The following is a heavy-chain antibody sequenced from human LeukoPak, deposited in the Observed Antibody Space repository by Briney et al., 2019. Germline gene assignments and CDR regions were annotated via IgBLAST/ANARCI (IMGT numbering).Heavy chain of an antibody. CDR3: ARGNPVATTGTKGGWFGP. Sequence: SEILSLTCTVSGDSISSYYWSWIRQPPGKGLEWIGYIYDSGSTNYNPSLKSRVTISLDTSKNQFSLKLRSVTAADTALYYCARGNPVATTGTKGGWFGPWGQGTLVTVSS. CDR1: GDSISSYY. CDR2: IYDSGST. J-gene: IGHJ5*02. V-gene: IGHV4-59*01. D-gene: IGHD1-1*01.